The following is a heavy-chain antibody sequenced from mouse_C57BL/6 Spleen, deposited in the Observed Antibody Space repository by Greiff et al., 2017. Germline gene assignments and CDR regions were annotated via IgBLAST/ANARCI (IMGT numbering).Heavy chain of an antibody. Sequence: QVQLQQSGAELVRPGASVTLSCKASGYTFTDYEMHWVKQTPVHGLEWIGAIDPETGGTAYNQKFKGKARLTADKSSSTAYMELRSLTSEDSAVYYCTSYDYDGAYWGQGTLVTVSA. CDR3: TSYDYDGAY. J-gene: IGHJ3*01. CDR2: IDPETGGT. V-gene: IGHV1-15*01. CDR1: GYTFTDYE. D-gene: IGHD2-4*01.